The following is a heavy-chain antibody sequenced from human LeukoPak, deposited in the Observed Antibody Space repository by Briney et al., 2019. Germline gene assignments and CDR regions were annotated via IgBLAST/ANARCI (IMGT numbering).Heavy chain of an antibody. J-gene: IGHJ4*02. CDR3: AKAAYGDYFDY. D-gene: IGHD4-17*01. V-gene: IGHV3-30*18. CDR1: GFTFSSYG. CDR2: ISYDGSNK. Sequence: GRSLRLSCAASGFTFSSYGMHWVRQAPGKGLEWVAVISYDGSNKYYADSVKGRFTISRDNSENTLYLQMNSLRAEDTAVYYCAKAAYGDYFDYWGQGTLVTVSS.